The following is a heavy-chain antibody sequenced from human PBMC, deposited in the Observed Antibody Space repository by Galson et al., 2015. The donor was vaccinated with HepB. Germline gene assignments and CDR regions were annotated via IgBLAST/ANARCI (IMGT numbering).Heavy chain of an antibody. CDR1: GGSITSYY. J-gene: IGHJ4*02. CDR2: IYDRGRT. CDR3: ARGRRTYFYGSGSHPLYFDY. Sequence: ETLSLTCTVSGGSITSYYWNWIRQPPGKGLEWIGYIYDRGRTNYNPSLKSRVTMSVDTSKKEFSLNLYAVIDADTAVYYCARGRRTYFYGSGSHPLYFDYWGQGTLVTVSS. D-gene: IGHD3-10*01. V-gene: IGHV4-59*01.